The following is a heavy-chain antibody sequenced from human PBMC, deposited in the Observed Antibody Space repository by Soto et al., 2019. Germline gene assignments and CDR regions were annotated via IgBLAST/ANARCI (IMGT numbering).Heavy chain of an antibody. V-gene: IGHV3-74*01. J-gene: IGHJ6*02. Sequence: EVHLVESGGGLVQPGGSLRLSCAGTGFTFSTYWMHWVRQAPGKGLEWVSRIKTDGTITGYADSVKGRLTISRDNAKNTLYLKMNSLRAEDTVVYYLARGGVIVVGLDVWGQGITVSVSS. CDR1: GFTFSTYW. CDR2: IKTDGTIT. D-gene: IGHD3-22*01. CDR3: ARGGVIVVGLDV.